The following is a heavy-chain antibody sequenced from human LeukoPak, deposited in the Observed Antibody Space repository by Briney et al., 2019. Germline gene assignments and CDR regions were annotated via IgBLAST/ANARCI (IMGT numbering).Heavy chain of an antibody. CDR2: SGNKVNSYST. D-gene: IGHD1-26*01. J-gene: IGHJ4*02. Sequence: PGGSLRLSCAASGLIFSDHNMDWVRQAPGKGLEWVGRSGNKVNSYSTEYAASVKGRFTISRDDSRNSLYLQMNSLKTEDTAVYYCLSRSYVAYWGQGTLVSVSS. CDR3: LSRSYVAY. V-gene: IGHV3-72*01. CDR1: GLIFSDHN.